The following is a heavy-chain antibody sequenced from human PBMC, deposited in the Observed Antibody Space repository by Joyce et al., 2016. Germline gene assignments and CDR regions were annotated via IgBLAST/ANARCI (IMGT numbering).Heavy chain of an antibody. CDR1: GGSISSTNYY. Sequence: QLQLQESGPGLVKPSETLSLTCIVSGGSISSTNYYWAWPRQPPGKGLEWIASISNSGTNSGTMFPNPSLVSRLTVSVDASKNQFSLKLSSVTATDTAVYYCARSGYSRFGWFDPWGQGTLVTVSS. CDR2: ISNSGTN. V-gene: IGHV4-39*01. D-gene: IGHD3-3*01. J-gene: IGHJ5*02. CDR3: ARSGYSRFGWFDP.